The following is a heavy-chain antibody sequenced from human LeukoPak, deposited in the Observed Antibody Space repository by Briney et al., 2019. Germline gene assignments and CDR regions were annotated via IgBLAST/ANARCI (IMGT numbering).Heavy chain of an antibody. Sequence: PSETLSLTCTVSGVSISGYYWSWIRQPPGKGLEWVGIIYYSGSTNYNTSLKSRATISVDTSNKQFSLKLSSVTGADTAVYYCANYHDYSNFQGAYYLDYWGQGTLVTVSS. CDR2: IYYSGST. CDR1: GVSISGYY. J-gene: IGHJ4*02. D-gene: IGHD4-11*01. CDR3: ANYHDYSNFQGAYYLDY. V-gene: IGHV4-59*08.